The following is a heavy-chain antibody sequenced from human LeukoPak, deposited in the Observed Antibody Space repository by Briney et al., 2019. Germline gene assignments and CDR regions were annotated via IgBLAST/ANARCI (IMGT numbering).Heavy chain of an antibody. CDR2: ISGSDGST. CDR1: GFTFSTYA. CDR3: AKGYCGSTNCYGDY. Sequence: PGGSLRLSCAASGFTFSTYAMSWVRQAPGKGLEWVSGISGSDGSTYYADSVKGRSTISRDNSKNTLYLQMNSPRAEDTAVYYCAKGYCGSTNCYGDYWGQGTLVTVSS. J-gene: IGHJ4*02. V-gene: IGHV3-23*01. D-gene: IGHD2-2*01.